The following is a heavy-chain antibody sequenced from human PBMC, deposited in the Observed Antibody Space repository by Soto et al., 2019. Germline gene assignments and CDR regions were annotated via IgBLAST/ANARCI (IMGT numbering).Heavy chain of an antibody. J-gene: IGHJ6*02. CDR1: GFTFSSYA. V-gene: IGHV3-23*01. CDR2: ISGSGGST. D-gene: IGHD3-3*01. CDR3: AKAKGKMEWLSLPHSYAMDV. Sequence: GGALRLSSAASGFTFSSYAMSWVRQAPGKGLEWVSAISGSGGSTYYADSVKGGFTISRDNTKNTLYLQLNSLRAEDTAVQQSAKAKGKMEWLSLPHSYAMDVWGHGTTVTVSS.